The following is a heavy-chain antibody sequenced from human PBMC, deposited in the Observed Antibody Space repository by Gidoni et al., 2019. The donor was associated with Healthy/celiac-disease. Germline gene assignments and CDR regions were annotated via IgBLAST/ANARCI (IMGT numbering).Heavy chain of an antibody. J-gene: IGHJ6*02. Sequence: EVQLVESGGGLVEPGGSLRLSCAASGFTGSSNYRSWVRQAPGKGLGWVSVIYSGGSTYYADSVKGRFTISRNNSKNTLYLQMNSLGAEDTAVYYCARSFAGYGMDVWGQGTTVTVSS. CDR2: IYSGGST. V-gene: IGHV3-66*02. CDR1: GFTGSSNY. CDR3: ARSFAGYGMDV.